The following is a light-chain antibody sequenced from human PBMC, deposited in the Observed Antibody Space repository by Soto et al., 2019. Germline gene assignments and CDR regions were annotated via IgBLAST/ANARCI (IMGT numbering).Light chain of an antibody. J-gene: IGLJ1*01. CDR3: CSFAGGNPLYV. V-gene: IGLV2-11*01. CDR1: SSDVGDYNY. CDR2: DVN. Sequence: QSALTQPRSVSGSPEQSVTISCTGSSSDVGDYNYVSWYQRHPGKAPKLMIYDVNKRPSGVPDRFSGSKSDNTASLTISGRKAEDEADYYCCSFAGGNPLYVFGAGTKLTVL.